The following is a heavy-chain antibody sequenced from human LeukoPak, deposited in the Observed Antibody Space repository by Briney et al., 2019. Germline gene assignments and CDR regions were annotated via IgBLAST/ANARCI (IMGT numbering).Heavy chain of an antibody. J-gene: IGHJ4*02. D-gene: IGHD3-22*01. Sequence: GRSLRLSCAASGFTFSSYAMHWVRQAPGKGLEWVALISYDGSNKYYAESVKGRFTISRDNSKNTLYLQMNSLRAEDTAVYYCARASSGYYPLPDYWGQGTLVAVSS. CDR2: ISYDGSNK. V-gene: IGHV3-30-3*01. CDR1: GFTFSSYA. CDR3: ARASSGYYPLPDY.